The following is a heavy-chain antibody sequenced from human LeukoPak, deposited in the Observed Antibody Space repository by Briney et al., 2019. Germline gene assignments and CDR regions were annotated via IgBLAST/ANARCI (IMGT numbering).Heavy chain of an antibody. V-gene: IGHV1-46*01. D-gene: IGHD3-3*01. Sequence: ASVQVSCKASGYTFTSYYMHWVRQAPGQGLEWMGIINPSGGSTSYAQKFQGRVTMTRDMSTSTVYMELSSLRSEDTAVYYCARGAFWSGYYTDYYYYYYMDVWGKGTTVTVSS. J-gene: IGHJ6*03. CDR2: INPSGGST. CDR1: GYTFTSYY. CDR3: ARGAFWSGYYTDYYYYYYMDV.